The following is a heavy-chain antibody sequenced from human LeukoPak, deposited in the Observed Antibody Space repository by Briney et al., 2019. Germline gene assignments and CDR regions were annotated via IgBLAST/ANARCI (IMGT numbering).Heavy chain of an antibody. CDR1: GFTFSSYE. CDR2: ISSSGSTI. V-gene: IGHV3-48*03. D-gene: IGHD6-13*01. Sequence: PGGSLRLSCAASGFTFSSYEMNWVRQAPGKGLEWVSYISSSGSTIYYADSVKGRFTISRDNAKNSLYLQMNSLRAEDTAVYYCAREQQLVFDYWGQGTLVTVSS. J-gene: IGHJ4*02. CDR3: AREQQLVFDY.